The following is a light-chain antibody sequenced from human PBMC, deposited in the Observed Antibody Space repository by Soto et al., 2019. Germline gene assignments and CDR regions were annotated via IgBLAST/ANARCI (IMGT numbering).Light chain of an antibody. J-gene: IGKJ1*01. CDR3: QHYNSYSEA. Sequence: DIQMTQSPTSLSASVGDRVTITCRASQTINKNLNWYRHKLGKAPELLIYDASDSQAGVPSRFSGSGSGTDFTLIISGLQPEDFATYYCQHYNSYSEAFGQGTKVELK. CDR2: DAS. V-gene: IGKV1-39*01. CDR1: QTINKN.